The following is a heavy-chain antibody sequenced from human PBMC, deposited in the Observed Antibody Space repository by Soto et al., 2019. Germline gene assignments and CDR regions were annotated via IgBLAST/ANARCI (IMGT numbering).Heavy chain of an antibody. Sequence: DGQVLESGGGLIQPAWSLRLSCAASGFTVSGKKYITWLRQAPGQGLEWVSALYIADGTFYADSVRARFTVSIASSKTTVYLQLTHLSPEDTAVYFCETWLLREHAFDIWGLGTMVTVSS. CDR3: ETWLLREHAFDI. D-gene: IGHD2-15*01. J-gene: IGHJ3*02. CDR1: GFTVSGKKY. V-gene: IGHV3-53*01. CDR2: LYIADGT.